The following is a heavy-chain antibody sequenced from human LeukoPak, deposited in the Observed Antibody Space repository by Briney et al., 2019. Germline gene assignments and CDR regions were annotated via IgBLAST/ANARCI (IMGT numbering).Heavy chain of an antibody. J-gene: IGHJ5*02. Sequence: SQTLSLTCAISGDSVSSNSAAWNWIRQSPSRGLEWLGRTYYRSKWYNDYAVSVKSRITINPDTSKNQFSLQLKSETPECTAVYYCATSSSSWYFRFDPWGQGTLVTVSS. V-gene: IGHV6-1*01. D-gene: IGHD6-13*01. CDR3: ATSSSSWYFRFDP. CDR1: GDSVSSNSAA. CDR2: TYYRSKWYN.